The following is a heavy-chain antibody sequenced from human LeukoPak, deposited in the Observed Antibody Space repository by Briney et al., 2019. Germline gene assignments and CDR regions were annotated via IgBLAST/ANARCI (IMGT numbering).Heavy chain of an antibody. CDR3: ARDRVRATVTTHFSFDFWY. D-gene: IGHD4-17*01. J-gene: IGHJ4*02. CDR2: ISYDGSNK. V-gene: IGHV3-30*04. Sequence: GGSLRLSCAASGFTFSSYAMHWVRQAPGKGLEWVAVISYDGSNKYYADSVKGRFTISRDNSKNTLYLQMNSLRAEDTAVYYCARDRVRATVTTHFSFDFWYWSQGTLVTVSS. CDR1: GFTFSSYA.